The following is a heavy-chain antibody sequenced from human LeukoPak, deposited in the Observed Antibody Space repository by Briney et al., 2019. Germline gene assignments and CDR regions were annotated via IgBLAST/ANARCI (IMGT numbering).Heavy chain of an antibody. Sequence: GGSLRLSCAASGFTVSSNYMSWVRQAPGKGLEWVSVIYSGGSTYYADSVKGRFTISRDNSKNTLYLQVNSLRAEDTAVYYCARDPAFAVATFFDYWGQGTLVTVSS. CDR3: ARDPAFAVATFFDY. J-gene: IGHJ4*02. D-gene: IGHD5-12*01. CDR1: GFTVSSNY. CDR2: IYSGGST. V-gene: IGHV3-66*02.